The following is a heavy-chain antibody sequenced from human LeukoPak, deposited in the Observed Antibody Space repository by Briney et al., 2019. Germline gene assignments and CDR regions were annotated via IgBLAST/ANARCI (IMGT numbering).Heavy chain of an antibody. D-gene: IGHD3-22*01. CDR3: ARAPLRGDSSL. J-gene: IGHJ4*02. Sequence: ASVKVSCKASGYTFTSYYMHWVRQAPGQGLEWMGIINPSGGSTSYAQKFQGRVTITADESTSTAYMELSSLRSEDTAVYYCARAPLRGDSSLWGQGTLVTVSS. V-gene: IGHV1-46*01. CDR1: GYTFTSYY. CDR2: INPSGGST.